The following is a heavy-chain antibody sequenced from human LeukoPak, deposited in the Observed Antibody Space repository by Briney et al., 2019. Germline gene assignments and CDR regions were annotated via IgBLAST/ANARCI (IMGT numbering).Heavy chain of an antibody. J-gene: IGHJ4*02. CDR3: ARESGSQGYFDY. Sequence: PGGSLRLSCAASGFTFSSYAMHWVRQAPGKGLEWVAAIAFDGNNKYYADSVKGRFTISRDNSKNTLYLQMNSLRAEDAAVYYCARESGSQGYFDYWGQGTLVTVSS. D-gene: IGHD1-26*01. CDR1: GFTFSSYA. V-gene: IGHV3-30-3*01. CDR2: IAFDGNNK.